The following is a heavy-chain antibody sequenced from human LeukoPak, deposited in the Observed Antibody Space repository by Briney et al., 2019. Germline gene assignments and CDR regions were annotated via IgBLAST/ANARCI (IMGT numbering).Heavy chain of an antibody. D-gene: IGHD3-10*01. CDR1: GGAINNLF. J-gene: IGHJ4*02. V-gene: IGHV4-59*08. CDR2: VYYNGHT. Sequence: SDTLSLTCTVSGGAINNLFWSWIRQPPGKALEWIGYVYYNGHTSYNPSLKSRLSISVDTSKNQFSLKLSSVTAAGTAVYYCARADYSESGTYFYFDYWGQGTLVTVSS. CDR3: ARADYSESGTYFYFDY.